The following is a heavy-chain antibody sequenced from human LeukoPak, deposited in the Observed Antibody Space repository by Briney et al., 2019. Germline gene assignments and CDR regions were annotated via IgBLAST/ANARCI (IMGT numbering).Heavy chain of an antibody. CDR2: IYYSGST. Sequence: PSETLSLTCAVYGGSFSGYYWSWIRQPPGKGLEWIGYIYYSGSTNYNPSLKSRVTISVDTSKNQFSLKLSSVTAADTAVYYCSRRGYYPNDAFDIWGQGTMVTVSS. CDR3: SRRGYYPNDAFDI. CDR1: GGSFSGYY. D-gene: IGHD3-22*01. V-gene: IGHV4-59*01. J-gene: IGHJ3*02.